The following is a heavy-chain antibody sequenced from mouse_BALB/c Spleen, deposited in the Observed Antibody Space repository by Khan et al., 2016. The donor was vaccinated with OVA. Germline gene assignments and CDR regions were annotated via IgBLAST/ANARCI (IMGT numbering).Heavy chain of an antibody. D-gene: IGHD1-2*01. CDR1: GYSITSGYG. Sequence: EVQLQQSGPGLVKPSQSLSLTCTVTGYSITSGYGWNWIRQFPGNKLEWMGYISYSGSTNYNPSLKSRISITRDTSKNQFFLQLNSVTTEDTATYYCARTARIKYWGQGTILTVSS. CDR2: ISYSGST. J-gene: IGHJ2*01. V-gene: IGHV3-2*02. CDR3: ARTARIKY.